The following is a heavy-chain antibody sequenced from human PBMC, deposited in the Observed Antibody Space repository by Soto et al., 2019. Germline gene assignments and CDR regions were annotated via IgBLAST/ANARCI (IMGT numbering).Heavy chain of an antibody. Sequence: SETLSLTCTVSGGSISSYYWSWIRQPPGKGLEWIGYIYYSGSTNYNPSLKSRVTISVDTSKNQFSLKLSSVTAADTAVYYCGAKGGPDSCHVSLDYWGQGTLVTVSS. CDR1: GGSISSYY. D-gene: IGHD2-21*01. V-gene: IGHV4-59*01. CDR3: GAKGGPDSCHVSLDY. J-gene: IGHJ4*02. CDR2: IYYSGST.